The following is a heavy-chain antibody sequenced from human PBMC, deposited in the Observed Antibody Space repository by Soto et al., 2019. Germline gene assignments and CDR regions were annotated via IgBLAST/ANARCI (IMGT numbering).Heavy chain of an antibody. CDR1: GGSISSGGYY. J-gene: IGHJ4*02. CDR3: ARVDTSVGATYVSY. Sequence: QVQLQESGPGLVKPSQTLSLTCTVSGGSISSGGYYWTGIRQHPGKGLEWIGYIYNSGSTYYNPSRKSRVIMSVDTSKNQFSRKLSSVTAADTAVYYCARVDTSVGATYVSYWGQGTLVTVSS. V-gene: IGHV4-31*03. CDR2: IYNSGST. D-gene: IGHD1-26*01.